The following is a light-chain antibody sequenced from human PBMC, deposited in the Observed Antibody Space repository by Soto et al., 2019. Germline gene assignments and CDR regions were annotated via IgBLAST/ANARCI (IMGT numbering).Light chain of an antibody. V-gene: IGKV3-15*01. CDR3: QQFNTWPTT. Sequence: EIVMTQSPATLSVSPGERATVSCRASQSVSINFAWYQQRPGRAPRLLIYGDFNRATGIPARFSGTGSGTEFTLSISSLQPEDAAVYYCQQFNTWPTTFGQGTKLEI. CDR2: GDF. J-gene: IGKJ1*01. CDR1: QSVSIN.